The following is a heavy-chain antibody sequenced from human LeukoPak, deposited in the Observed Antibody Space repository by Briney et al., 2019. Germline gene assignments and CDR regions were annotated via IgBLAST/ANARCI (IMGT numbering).Heavy chain of an antibody. Sequence: PSETLSLTCSVSGDSISTYYWGWIRQPPGKGLEWIGSIYYSGSTYYSPSLKSRVTISVDTSKNQFSLKLSSVTAADTAVYYCARHNAGGMYYYDSSGYFDYWGQGTLATVSS. CDR2: IYYSGST. CDR3: ARHNAGGMYYYDSSGYFDY. J-gene: IGHJ4*02. V-gene: IGHV4-39*01. D-gene: IGHD3-22*01. CDR1: GDSISTYY.